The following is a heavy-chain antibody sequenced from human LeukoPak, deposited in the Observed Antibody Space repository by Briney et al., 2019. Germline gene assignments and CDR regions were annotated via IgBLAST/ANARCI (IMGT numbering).Heavy chain of an antibody. D-gene: IGHD3-22*01. V-gene: IGHV1-46*01. Sequence: ASVKVSCKASGYTFTSYYMHWVRQAPGQGLEWMGIINPSGGSTSYAQKFQGRVTMTRDTSTSTVYMELSSLRSEDTAAYYCARDESSSGPLYYFDYWGQGTLVTVSS. CDR1: GYTFTSYY. CDR2: INPSGGST. J-gene: IGHJ4*02. CDR3: ARDESSSGPLYYFDY.